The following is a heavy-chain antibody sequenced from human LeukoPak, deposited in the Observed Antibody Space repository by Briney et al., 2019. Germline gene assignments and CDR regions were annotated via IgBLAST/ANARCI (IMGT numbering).Heavy chain of an antibody. CDR2: IHYDGRT. V-gene: IGHV4-59*12. Sequence: LETLSLTCTVSGGPIRGFKTWSWVRQPPGKGLEWIGNIHYDGRTAPNPSLKSRVTLPLDTSTNQFSLKVNSVIATDTALYYCARVVTAAGLDLCGQGILVTISS. D-gene: IGHD6-25*01. CDR1: GGPIRGFKT. J-gene: IGHJ5*02. CDR3: ARVVTAAGLDL.